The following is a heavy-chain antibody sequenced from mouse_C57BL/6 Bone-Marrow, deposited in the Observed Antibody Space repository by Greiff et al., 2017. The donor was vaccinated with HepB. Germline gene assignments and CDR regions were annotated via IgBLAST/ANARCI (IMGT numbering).Heavy chain of an antibody. CDR3: TRDYYGSSHWYFDV. CDR1: GFTFSSYA. V-gene: IGHV5-9-1*02. J-gene: IGHJ1*03. CDR2: ISSGGDYI. Sequence: EVMLVESGEGLVKPGGSLKLSCAASGFTFSSYAMSWVRQTPENRLEWVAYISSGGDYIYYADTVKGRFTISRDNARNTLYLQMSSLKSEDTAMYYCTRDYYGSSHWYFDVWGTGTTVTVSS. D-gene: IGHD1-1*01.